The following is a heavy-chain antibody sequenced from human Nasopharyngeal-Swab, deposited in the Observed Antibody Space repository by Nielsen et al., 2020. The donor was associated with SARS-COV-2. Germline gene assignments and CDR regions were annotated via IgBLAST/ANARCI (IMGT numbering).Heavy chain of an antibody. CDR3: ARGKAFRPNAISGYQDY. V-gene: IGHV1-18*04. Sequence: ASVKVSCKASGYTFTSYGISWVRQAPGQGLEWMGWISAYNGNTHYAQKLQGRVNMTTDTSTSTAYMELRSLRSDDTAVYYCARGKAFRPNAISGYQDYWGQGTLVTVSS. CDR1: GYTFTSYG. J-gene: IGHJ4*02. CDR2: ISAYNGNT. D-gene: IGHD2-21*01.